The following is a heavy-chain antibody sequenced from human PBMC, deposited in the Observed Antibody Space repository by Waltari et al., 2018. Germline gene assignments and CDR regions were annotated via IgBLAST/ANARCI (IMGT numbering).Heavy chain of an antibody. CDR1: GGSFSGYY. Sequence: QVQLQQWGAGLLKPSETLSLTCAVYGGSFSGYYWSWIRQPPGKGLEWIGEINHSGSTNYTPSLKSRVTISVDTSKNQFSLKLSSVTAADTAVYYCATGYCSGGSCQGNWFDPWGQGTLVTVSS. J-gene: IGHJ5*02. CDR3: ATGYCSGGSCQGNWFDP. CDR2: INHSGST. D-gene: IGHD2-15*01. V-gene: IGHV4-34*01.